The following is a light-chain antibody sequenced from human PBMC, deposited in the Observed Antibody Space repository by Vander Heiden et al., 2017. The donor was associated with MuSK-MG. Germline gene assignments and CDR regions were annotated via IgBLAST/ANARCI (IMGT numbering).Light chain of an antibody. CDR2: DVR. CDR1: SSDVGGYNS. J-gene: IGLJ1*01. V-gene: IGLV2-14*01. CDR3: SSYTSSSTLYV. Sequence: QSALTQPASVSGSPGQSITISCTGTSSDVGGYNSVSWYQQHPGKAPKLMIYDVRNRPSGVSDRFSGSKSGNTASLTISGLQTEEEADYYCSSYTSSSTLYVFGTGTKVTVL.